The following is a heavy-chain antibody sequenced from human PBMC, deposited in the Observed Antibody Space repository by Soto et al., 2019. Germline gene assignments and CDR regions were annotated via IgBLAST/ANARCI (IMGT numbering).Heavy chain of an antibody. CDR1: GYSLSNWC. Sequence: PGESLKISGKGSGYSLSNWCSAWVRQMPWKGLEYMGIIYPSDSQTRYSPSFQGQVTISADKSISTAYLQWSSLKASDTAIYYCARHGFYGDYSSNYFDPWGQGTLVTVSS. V-gene: IGHV5-51*01. D-gene: IGHD4-17*01. CDR2: IYPSDSQT. J-gene: IGHJ5*02. CDR3: ARHGFYGDYSSNYFDP.